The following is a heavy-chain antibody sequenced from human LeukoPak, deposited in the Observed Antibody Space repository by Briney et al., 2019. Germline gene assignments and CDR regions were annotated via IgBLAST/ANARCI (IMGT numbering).Heavy chain of an antibody. V-gene: IGHV4-4*09. CDR3: ARQKCTSTTCLTKNAFDI. D-gene: IGHD2-2*01. CDR2: IYTSGST. J-gene: IGHJ3*02. Sequence: SETLSLTCTVAASISSYYWSWIRQPPGKGLEWIGYIYTSGSTNYNPSLKSRVPISVDTSKNQSSLDLSSVTAADTAVYYCARQKCTSTTCLTKNAFDIWGRGTMVTVSS. CDR1: ASISSYY.